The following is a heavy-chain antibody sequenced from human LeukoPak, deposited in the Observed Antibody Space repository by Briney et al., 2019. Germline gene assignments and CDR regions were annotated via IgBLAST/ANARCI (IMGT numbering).Heavy chain of an antibody. Sequence: PSETLSLTCAVSGYSISSGYYWGWIRQPPGKGLEWIGSIYHSGSTYYNPSLKSRVTISVDTSKNQFSLKLSSVTAADTAVYYCARIIAVVRGKIDYWGQGTLVTVSS. CDR3: ARIIAVVRGKIDY. V-gene: IGHV4-38-2*01. CDR1: GYSISSGYY. J-gene: IGHJ4*02. CDR2: IYHSGST. D-gene: IGHD6-19*01.